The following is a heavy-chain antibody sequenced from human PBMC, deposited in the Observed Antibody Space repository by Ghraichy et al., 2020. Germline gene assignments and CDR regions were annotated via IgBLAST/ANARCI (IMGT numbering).Heavy chain of an antibody. CDR3: ARGMGGIPDWTTVPPPPYGMDV. CDR1: GDTFSSYA. J-gene: IGHJ6*02. D-gene: IGHD4-11*01. Sequence: SVKVSCKASGDTFSSYAINWVRQAPGQGLEWMGGIIPIFGTANSAQKFQGRVTITADKSTTTSYMELSSLRSEDTAVYYCARGMGGIPDWTTVPPPPYGMDVWGQGTTVTVSS. CDR2: IIPIFGTA. V-gene: IGHV1-69*06.